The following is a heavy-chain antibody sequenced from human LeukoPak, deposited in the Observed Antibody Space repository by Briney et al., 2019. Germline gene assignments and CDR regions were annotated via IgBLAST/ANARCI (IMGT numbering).Heavy chain of an antibody. CDR3: VKARMPHCGTDCLES. V-gene: IGHV3-23*01. Sequence: GESLRLSCAASGFTFSNYGMSWVRQAPGKGLECVSVIRGSGGGTYYADSVKGRFTISRDNSKNTVYLQMNSLRAEDTAVYYCVKARMPHCGTDCLESWGQGTLVTVSS. CDR2: IRGSGGGT. D-gene: IGHD2-21*02. J-gene: IGHJ4*02. CDR1: GFTFSNYG.